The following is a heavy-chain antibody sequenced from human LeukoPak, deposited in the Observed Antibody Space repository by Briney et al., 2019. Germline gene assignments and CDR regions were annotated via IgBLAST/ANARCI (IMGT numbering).Heavy chain of an antibody. V-gene: IGHV4-59*01. CDR1: GGSISSYY. Sequence: SETLSLTCAVSGGSISSYYWSWIRQPPGRGLEWIGSFHYSGSTSYNSSLKSRVTMSIDTSENQFSLKLSSVTPADTAVYYCARQVYSSSWSYYFEYWGQGILVTVSS. CDR2: FHYSGST. D-gene: IGHD6-13*01. CDR3: ARQVYSSSWSYYFEY. J-gene: IGHJ4*02.